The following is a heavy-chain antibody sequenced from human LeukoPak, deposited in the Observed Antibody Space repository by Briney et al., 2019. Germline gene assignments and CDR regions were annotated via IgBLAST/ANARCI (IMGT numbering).Heavy chain of an antibody. Sequence: SETLSLTCGISGYSFSGGYFWGWVRQSPGKGLEWIGRFYHGGTTYDNPSLKTRVTMSVDTSRNQFSLRLTSVPAADTSVCYWARGLPVPEATGALGFDYWGRGTLVAVSS. J-gene: IGHJ4*02. CDR2: FYHGGTT. CDR1: GYSFSGGYF. V-gene: IGHV4-38-2*01. CDR3: ARGLPVPEATGALGFDY. D-gene: IGHD3-16*01.